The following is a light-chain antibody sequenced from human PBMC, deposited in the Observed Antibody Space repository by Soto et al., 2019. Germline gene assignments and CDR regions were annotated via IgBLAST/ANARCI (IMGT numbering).Light chain of an antibody. V-gene: IGKV1-5*03. Sequence: DIPLTQSPSTLSASVGDRVTITCRASQGIRTWLAWYQQKPGKAPKVLIYKATTLESGVSSRFSGNGYGTEFTLNISSLQPDDFASYYCQQYDAFPWTFGQGTQVE. J-gene: IGKJ1*01. CDR1: QGIRTW. CDR2: KAT. CDR3: QQYDAFPWT.